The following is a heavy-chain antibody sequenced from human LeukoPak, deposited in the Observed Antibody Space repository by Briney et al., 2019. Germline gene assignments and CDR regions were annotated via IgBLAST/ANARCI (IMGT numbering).Heavy chain of an antibody. J-gene: IGHJ6*02. CDR2: IKSKTDGGTT. CDR1: GFTFSNAW. CDR3: TTVITIGYYYYYGMDV. Sequence: GGSLRLSCAASGFTFSNAWMNWVRKAPGKGLEWVGRIKSKTDGGTTDYAAPVKGRFTISRDGSKNTLYLQMNSLKTEDTAVYYCTTVITIGYYYYYGMDVWGQGTTVTVSS. V-gene: IGHV3-15*07. D-gene: IGHD3-10*01.